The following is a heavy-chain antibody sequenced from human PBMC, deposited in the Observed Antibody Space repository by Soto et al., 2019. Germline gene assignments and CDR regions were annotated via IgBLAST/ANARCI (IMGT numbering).Heavy chain of an antibody. CDR3: AKGTRYGSFHHYFDY. CDR1: ELNISSHA. CDR2: ISGSGGST. Sequence: GLSLILSSAASELNISSHAMSWISKTQGKGLEWVSAISGSGGSTYYADSVKGRFTISRDNSKNTLYLQMNSLRAEDTAVYYCAKGTRYGSFHHYFDYWGQGTLVTVSS. V-gene: IGHV3-23*01. J-gene: IGHJ4*02. D-gene: IGHD6-19*01.